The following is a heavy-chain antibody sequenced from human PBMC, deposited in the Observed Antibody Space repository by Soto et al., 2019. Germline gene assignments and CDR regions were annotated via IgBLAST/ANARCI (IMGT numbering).Heavy chain of an antibody. CDR1: GDSVSSNSDA. CDR3: ARGPSPLDP. Sequence: SQTLSLTCNVSGDSVSSNSDAWNWIRQSPARGLEWLGRTYYRSKWYSYYAPSVKSRITIKPDTSKNQFSLQLNTVTPEDTAVYYCARGPSPLDPWGQGSFVTISS. V-gene: IGHV6-1*01. CDR2: TYYRSKWYS. J-gene: IGHJ5*02.